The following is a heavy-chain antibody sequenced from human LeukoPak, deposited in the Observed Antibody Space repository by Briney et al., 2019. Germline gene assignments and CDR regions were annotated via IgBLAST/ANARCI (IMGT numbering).Heavy chain of an antibody. CDR3: AKDRVLNSGSYYYYYGMDV. V-gene: IGHV3-23*01. Sequence: PGGSLRLSCAASGFTFNTYAMSWVRQAPGKGLEWVSVISGSGDSTSYADSVKGRFTISRDNSKNTLYLQMNSLRAEDTAVYYCAKDRVLNSGSYYYYYGMDVWGQGTTVTVSS. J-gene: IGHJ6*02. D-gene: IGHD1-26*01. CDR1: GFTFNTYA. CDR2: ISGSGDST.